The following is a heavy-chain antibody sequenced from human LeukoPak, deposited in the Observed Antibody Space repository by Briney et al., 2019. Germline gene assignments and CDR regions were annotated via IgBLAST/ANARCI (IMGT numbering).Heavy chain of an antibody. D-gene: IGHD3-3*01. CDR1: GYTFTIYY. CDR3: ASLVGWSGYYSDAFDI. Sequence: ASVKASCKASGYTFTIYYMHWVRQAPGQGLEWMGIINPSGGSTSYAQKFQGRVTMTRDTSTSTVYMELSSLRSEDTAVYYCASLVGWSGYYSDAFDIWGQGTMVTVSS. V-gene: IGHV1-46*01. J-gene: IGHJ3*02. CDR2: INPSGGST.